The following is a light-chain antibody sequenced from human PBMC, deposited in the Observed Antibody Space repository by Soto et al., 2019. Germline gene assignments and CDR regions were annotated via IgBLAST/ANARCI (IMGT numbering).Light chain of an antibody. J-gene: IGLJ1*01. Sequence: SYELTQPPSVSVAPGQTARINCSGDALPKQYAYWYQQKPGQAPVVVIYKDSERPSGIPERFSGSSSGTTVTLTISGVQAEDEADYYCQSADSSGSYVFGTGTKLTVL. CDR2: KDS. CDR1: ALPKQY. V-gene: IGLV3-25*03. CDR3: QSADSSGSYV.